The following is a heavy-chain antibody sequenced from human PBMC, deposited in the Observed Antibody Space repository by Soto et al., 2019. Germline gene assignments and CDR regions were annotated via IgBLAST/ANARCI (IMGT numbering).Heavy chain of an antibody. CDR1: GCTFSSYA. J-gene: IGHJ6*02. CDR2: IIPIFGTA. D-gene: IGHD3-16*01. Sequence: QVQLVQSGAEVKKPGSSVKVSCKASGCTFSSYAISWVRQAPGQGLEWMGGIIPIFGTANYAQKFQGRVTITADESTSTAYMELSSLRSEDTAVYYCARHEGQYYDYGWGRNYGMDVWGQGTTVTVSS. V-gene: IGHV1-69*01. CDR3: ARHEGQYYDYGWGRNYGMDV.